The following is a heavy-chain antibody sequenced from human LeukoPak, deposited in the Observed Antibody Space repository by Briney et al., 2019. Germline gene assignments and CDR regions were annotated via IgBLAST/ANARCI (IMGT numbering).Heavy chain of an antibody. V-gene: IGHV3-66*01. J-gene: IGHJ4*02. D-gene: IGHD6-6*01. CDR3: ARDIGPPSIAAPH. CDR2: IYSGGST. CDR1: GFTVSSNY. Sequence: GGSLRLSCAASGFTVSSNYMSWVRQAPGKGLEWVSVIYSGGSTYYADSVKGRFTISRDNSKNTLYLQMNSLRAEDTAAYYCARDIGPPSIAAPHWGQGTLVTVSS.